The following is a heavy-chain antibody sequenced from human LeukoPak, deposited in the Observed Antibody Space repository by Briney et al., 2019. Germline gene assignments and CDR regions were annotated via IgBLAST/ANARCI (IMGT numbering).Heavy chain of an antibody. J-gene: IGHJ4*02. CDR2: ISGSGGST. CDR1: GFTFSSYA. CDR3: AKGPNDYGDYELDY. Sequence: GGSLRLSCAASGFTFSSYAMHWVRQAPGKGLEWVSAISGSGGSTYYADSVKGRFTISRDNSKNTLYLQMNSLRAEDTAVYYCAKGPNDYGDYELDYWGQGTLVTVSS. V-gene: IGHV3-23*01. D-gene: IGHD4-17*01.